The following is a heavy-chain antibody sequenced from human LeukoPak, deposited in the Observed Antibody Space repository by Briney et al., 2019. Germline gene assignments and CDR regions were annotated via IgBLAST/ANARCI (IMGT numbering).Heavy chain of an antibody. J-gene: IGHJ4*02. Sequence: SETLSLTCTVSGGSISSYYWSWFRQSAGKGLEWIGRISTTGSTNYNPSLKSRVTMSLDTSKNQFSLRVSSVTAADTAVYYCAGAPNTYYFDYLGQGTLVTVSS. CDR3: AGAPNTYYFDY. V-gene: IGHV4-4*07. CDR2: ISTTGST. CDR1: GGSISSYY. D-gene: IGHD2-8*01.